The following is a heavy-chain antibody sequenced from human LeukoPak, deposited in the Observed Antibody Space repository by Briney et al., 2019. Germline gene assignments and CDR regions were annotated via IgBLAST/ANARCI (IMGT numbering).Heavy chain of an antibody. V-gene: IGHV4-34*01. D-gene: IGHD3-10*01. CDR2: INPSGSA. CDR1: GGSFSGYY. Sequence: SETLSLTCAVYGGSFSGYYWSWIRQPPGKGLEWIGEINPSGSANYNPSLKSRVTISVDTSKTQFSLKLSSVTAADTAVYYCARFGTYWGQGTLVTVSS. J-gene: IGHJ4*02. CDR3: ARFGTY.